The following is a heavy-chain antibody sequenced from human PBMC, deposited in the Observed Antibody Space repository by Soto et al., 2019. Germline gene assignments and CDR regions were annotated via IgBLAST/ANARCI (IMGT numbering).Heavy chain of an antibody. Sequence: QVQLVQSGAEVKKPGSSVKVSCKASGGTFSRYSFTWVRQAPGHGLEWMGRIIPVFGIASYAQKFQGRVTITADKSTSTASMGLSSLRSEDTAVYYCAREDRDRETGLVPAAIAGMDVWGQGTTVTVSS. J-gene: IGHJ6*02. CDR2: IIPVFGIA. D-gene: IGHD2-2*01. CDR3: AREDRDRETGLVPAAIAGMDV. V-gene: IGHV1-69*08. CDR1: GGTFSRYS.